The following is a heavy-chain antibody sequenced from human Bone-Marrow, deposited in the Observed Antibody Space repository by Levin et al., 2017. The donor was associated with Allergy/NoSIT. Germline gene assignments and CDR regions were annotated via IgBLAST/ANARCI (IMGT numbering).Heavy chain of an antibody. CDR3: SRAGRSPRGVIGTTRRGGPPDY. V-gene: IGHV3-30*09. CDR2: ISFDGANT. Sequence: LSLTCAASGFIFPTHAMYWVRQAPGKGLEWVALISFDGANTYYAESVKGRFDISRDDSKNTVHLQMNSLRPEDTSFYYWSRAGRSPRGVIGTTRRGGPPDYWGQGTLVTVSS. CDR1: GFIFPTHA. D-gene: IGHD2-21*01. J-gene: IGHJ4*02.